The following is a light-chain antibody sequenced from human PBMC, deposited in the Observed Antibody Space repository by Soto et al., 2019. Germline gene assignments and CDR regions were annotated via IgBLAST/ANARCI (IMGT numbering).Light chain of an antibody. Sequence: EIVMTQSPATLSVSPGERATLSCRASQSVYSNLAWYQQKPGQAPRLLIYGTSTRPTGIPARFSGSGSGTEFSPTISSLQSEEFAVYYCQQYNNWPLTFGGGTKVESK. CDR3: QQYNNWPLT. CDR2: GTS. J-gene: IGKJ4*01. CDR1: QSVYSN. V-gene: IGKV3-15*01.